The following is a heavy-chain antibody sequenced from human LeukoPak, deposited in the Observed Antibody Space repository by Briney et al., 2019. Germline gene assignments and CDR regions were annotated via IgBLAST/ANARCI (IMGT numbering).Heavy chain of an antibody. D-gene: IGHD6-19*01. Sequence: QPGGSLRLSCAAPGFTFTNYWMTWVRQSPGKGLEWVAYIKQDGSDKYYVDSVEGRFTISRDNAKNSLYLQMNNLRAEDTAVYYCAGSFLAGPLDYWGQGTLVTVSS. CDR3: AGSFLAGPLDY. J-gene: IGHJ4*02. V-gene: IGHV3-7*02. CDR1: GFTFTNYW. CDR2: IKQDGSDK.